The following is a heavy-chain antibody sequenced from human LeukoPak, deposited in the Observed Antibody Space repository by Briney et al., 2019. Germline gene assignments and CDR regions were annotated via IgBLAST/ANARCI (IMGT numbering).Heavy chain of an antibody. Sequence: GASVKVSCKASGGTFSSYAISWVRQAPGQGLEWMGGIIPIFGTANYAQKLQGRVTITADESTSTAYMELSSLRSEDTAVYYCTKDGPAYYDFWSGSRPEYYFDYWGQGTLVTVSS. CDR1: GGTFSSYA. J-gene: IGHJ4*02. V-gene: IGHV1-69*13. CDR3: TKDGPAYYDFWSGSRPEYYFDY. D-gene: IGHD3-3*01. CDR2: IIPIFGTA.